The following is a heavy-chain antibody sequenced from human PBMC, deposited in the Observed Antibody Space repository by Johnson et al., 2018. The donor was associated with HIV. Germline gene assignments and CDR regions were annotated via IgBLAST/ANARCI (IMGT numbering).Heavy chain of an antibody. CDR2: IKQDGSEK. D-gene: IGHD3-10*01. V-gene: IGHV3-7*01. J-gene: IGHJ3*02. CDR3: ARASYYYGSADI. CDR1: GFTFSSYW. Sequence: VQLVESGGGLVQPGGSLRLSCAASGFTFSSYWMSWVSQAPGKGLEWVANIKQDGSEKYYADSVKGRFTISRDNAKKSLFLQMNSLRAEDTAVYYCARASYYYGSADIWGQGTMVTVSS.